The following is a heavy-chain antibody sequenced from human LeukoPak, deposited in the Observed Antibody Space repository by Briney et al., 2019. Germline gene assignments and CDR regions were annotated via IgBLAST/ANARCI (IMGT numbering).Heavy chain of an antibody. V-gene: IGHV1-2*02. CDR2: INSNSGGT. J-gene: IGHJ4*02. D-gene: IGHD4-11*01. CDR3: ARDAIVRDYSNSDY. CDR1: GYTFTGYY. Sequence: ASVKVSCKASGYTFTGYYIHWVRHAPGQGLGCMGWINSNSGGTNYAQKFQGRVTMTRDTSISTAYMELSRLTSDDTAVYYCARDAIVRDYSNSDYWGQGTLVTVSS.